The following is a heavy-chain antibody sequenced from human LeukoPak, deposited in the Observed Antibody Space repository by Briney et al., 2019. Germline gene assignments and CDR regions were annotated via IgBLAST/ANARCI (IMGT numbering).Heavy chain of an antibody. Sequence: SQTLSLTCTVSGGSISSGSYYWSWIRQPAGKGLEWIGRIYTSGSTNYNPSLKSRVTISVDTSKNQFSLKLSSVTAADTAVYYCASLGVYYDSSGLDLWGRGTLVTVSS. D-gene: IGHD3-22*01. V-gene: IGHV4-61*02. CDR1: GGSISSGSYY. CDR2: IYTSGST. CDR3: ASLGVYYDSSGLDL. J-gene: IGHJ2*01.